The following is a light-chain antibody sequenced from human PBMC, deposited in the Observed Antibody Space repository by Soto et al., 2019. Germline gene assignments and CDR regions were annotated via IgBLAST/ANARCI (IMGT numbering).Light chain of an antibody. Sequence: DIQLTQSPSFLSASVGDRVTITCRASQDISSHLAWYQQKPGKPPKLLISTASSLQSGVPSRFSGSGSGTEFTLTISSLQPEDFATYYCQQLNNYPRTFGQGTRWISN. CDR3: QQLNNYPRT. J-gene: IGKJ1*01. CDR2: TAS. V-gene: IGKV1-9*01. CDR1: QDISSH.